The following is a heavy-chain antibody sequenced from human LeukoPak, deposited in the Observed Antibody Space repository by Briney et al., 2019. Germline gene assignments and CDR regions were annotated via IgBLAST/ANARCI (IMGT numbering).Heavy chain of an antibody. Sequence: ASVKVSCKASGYIFTGYYMHWVRQAPGQGLEWMGWINPNSGDTNYAQKFQGRVTMTRDTSISTAYMELSRLRSDDTAVYYCARQNVDYGDGMDYWGQGTLVTVSS. V-gene: IGHV1-2*02. CDR2: INPNSGDT. CDR1: GYIFTGYY. CDR3: ARQNVDYGDGMDY. J-gene: IGHJ4*02. D-gene: IGHD4-17*01.